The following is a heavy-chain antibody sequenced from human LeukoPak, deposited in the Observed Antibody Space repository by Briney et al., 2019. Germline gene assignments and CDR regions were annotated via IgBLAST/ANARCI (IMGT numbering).Heavy chain of an antibody. CDR3: AREFLRGVHYYYYGMDV. CDR2: IWYDGSNK. D-gene: IGHD5-12*01. CDR1: GFTFSSYG. J-gene: IGHJ6*02. Sequence: GGSLRLSCAASGFTFSSYGMHWVRQAPGKGLEWVAVIWYDGSNKYYADSVKGRFTISRDNSKNTLYLQMNSLRAEDTAVYYCAREFLRGVHYYYYGMDVWGQGTTVTVSS. V-gene: IGHV3-33*01.